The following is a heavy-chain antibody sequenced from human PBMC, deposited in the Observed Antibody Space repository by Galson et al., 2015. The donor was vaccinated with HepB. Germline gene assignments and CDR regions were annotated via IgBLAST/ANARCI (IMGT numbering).Heavy chain of an antibody. J-gene: IGHJ4*02. D-gene: IGHD5-12*01. CDR3: ADGRSGYISH. CDR2: TYYRSKWYN. Sequence: CAISGDSVSSNSAAWSWIRQSPSRGLEWLGRTYYRSKWYNDYALSVKGRITINPDTSKNQFSLQLNSVTPDDTAVYYCADGRSGYISHWGQGTLVTVSS. CDR1: GDSVSSNSAA. V-gene: IGHV6-1*01.